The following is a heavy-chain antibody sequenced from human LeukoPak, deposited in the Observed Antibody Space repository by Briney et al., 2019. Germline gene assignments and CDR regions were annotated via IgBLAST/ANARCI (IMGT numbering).Heavy chain of an antibody. D-gene: IGHD2-15*01. CDR2: IYHSGST. CDR1: GGSIDIRSYY. V-gene: IGHV4-39*01. J-gene: IGHJ4*02. Sequence: SETLSLTCTVSGGSIDIRSYYCDWIRQAXGKVLEWIGTIYHSGSTWYNTSLKTRFAIFVDTSNNQFSLIPHSVAAADTAVYYCARRSEFDNTHYHYFDYWGQGALVTVSS. CDR3: ARRSEFDNTHYHYFDY.